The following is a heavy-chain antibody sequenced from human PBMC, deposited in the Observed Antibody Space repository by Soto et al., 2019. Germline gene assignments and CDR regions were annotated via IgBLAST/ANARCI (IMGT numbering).Heavy chain of an antibody. V-gene: IGHV4-59*01. CDR3: AREAVAGLFDY. J-gene: IGHJ4*02. D-gene: IGHD6-19*01. CDR2: IYYSGST. CDR1: GGCISSYY. Sequence: QVQLQESGPGLVKPSETLSLTCTVSGGCISSYYWSWIRQPPGKGLEWIGYIYYSGSTNYNPSLKSRVTISVDTSKNQFSLKLSSVTAADTAVYYCAREAVAGLFDYWGQGTLVTVSS.